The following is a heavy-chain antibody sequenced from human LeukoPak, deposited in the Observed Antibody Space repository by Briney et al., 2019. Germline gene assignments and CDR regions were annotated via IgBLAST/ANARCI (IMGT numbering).Heavy chain of an antibody. V-gene: IGHV3-21*01. CDR1: GFNFIDNS. J-gene: IGHJ4*02. CDR2: ISSSNTYI. CDR3: ARGYCSGTSCYMFAS. D-gene: IGHD2-2*02. Sequence: GGSLRLSCAGSGFNFIDNSMHWVRQAPGKGLEWVSSISSSNTYIYYRDSVKGRFTISRDNAKNSLFLQMNSLRAEDTAVYYCARGYCSGTSCYMFASWGQGTRVNVSS.